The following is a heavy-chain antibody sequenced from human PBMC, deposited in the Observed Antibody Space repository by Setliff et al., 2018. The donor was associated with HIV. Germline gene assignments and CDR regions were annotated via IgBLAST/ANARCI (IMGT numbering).Heavy chain of an antibody. J-gene: IGHJ6*03. CDR1: DFSLSGDY. V-gene: IGHV4-38-2*01. D-gene: IGHD3-16*02. Sequence: SETLSLTCDVSDFSLSGDYWAWLRLSPGRGLEWIGTIYYTGRTYYNPSLRSRLSISVETSKNQFSLNLDSVTAADTAVFYCARGVRDYFDYAWSTYRSGYYMDVWGKGIPVTVSS. CDR2: IYYTGRT. CDR3: ARGVRDYFDYAWSTYRSGYYMDV.